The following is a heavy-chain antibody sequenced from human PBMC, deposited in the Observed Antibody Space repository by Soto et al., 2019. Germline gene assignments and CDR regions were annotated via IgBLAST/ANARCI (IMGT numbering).Heavy chain of an antibody. V-gene: IGHV1-18*01. Sequence: GASVKVSCKASGYTFTSYGISWVRQAPGQGLEWMGWVSAYNGNTNYAQKLQGRVTMTTDTSTSTAYMELRSLRSDDTAVYYCARGVGYCSSTSCYNPHYYYYYYMDVWGKGTTVTVSS. CDR2: VSAYNGNT. D-gene: IGHD2-2*02. CDR1: GYTFTSYG. J-gene: IGHJ6*03. CDR3: ARGVGYCSSTSCYNPHYYYYYYMDV.